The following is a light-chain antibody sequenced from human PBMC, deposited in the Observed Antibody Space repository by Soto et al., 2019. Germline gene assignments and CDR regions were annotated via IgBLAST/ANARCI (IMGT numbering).Light chain of an antibody. J-gene: IGKJ4*01. V-gene: IGKV3D-7*01. CDR1: QSVSSSY. Sequence: PGERVTLSCRASQSVSSSYLAXYQXKXGXXXRXXXYGASTRATGIPARFSGSGSGTDFTLTISSLQPEDFAVYYCQQDYNLPLTFGGGNKVDIK. CDR3: QQDYNLPLT. CDR2: GAS.